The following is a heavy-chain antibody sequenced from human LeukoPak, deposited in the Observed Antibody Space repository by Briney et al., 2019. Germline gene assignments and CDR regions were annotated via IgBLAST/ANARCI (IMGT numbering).Heavy chain of an antibody. CDR3: ARERYCSSTSCYASFDY. D-gene: IGHD2-2*01. CDR2: SNPNSGGT. CDR1: GSTFTSYD. V-gene: IGHV1-2*02. Sequence: ASLKVSRTASGSTFTSYDINWVRQAPGQGLERMGWSNPNSGGTNYAQKFHGTVTMTRDQSIRTAYMEPSSLTPDPTAVYYGARERYCSSTSCYASFDYWGQGTLVTVSS. J-gene: IGHJ4*02.